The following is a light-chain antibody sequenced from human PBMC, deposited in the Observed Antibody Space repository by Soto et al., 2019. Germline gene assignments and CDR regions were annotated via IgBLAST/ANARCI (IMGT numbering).Light chain of an antibody. J-gene: IGLJ2*01. CDR1: SSDVGGYNY. V-gene: IGLV2-14*03. CDR2: DVS. CDR3: SSYTTSSTRVV. Sequence: QSALTQPASVSGSPGQSITISCTGTSSDVGGYNYVSWYQRHPGKAPKVMIYDVSNRPSGVSNRFSGSKSGNTASLTISGLQAEDEADYYCSSYTTSSTRVVFGGGTKLTVL.